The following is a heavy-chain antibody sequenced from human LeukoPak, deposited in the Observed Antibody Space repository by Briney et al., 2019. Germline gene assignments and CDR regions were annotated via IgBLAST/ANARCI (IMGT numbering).Heavy chain of an antibody. D-gene: IGHD6-13*01. CDR1: GYTFTSYG. J-gene: IGHJ4*02. Sequence: GASVKVSCKASGYTFTSYGISWVRQAPGQGLEWMGWISAYNGNTNYAQMLQGRVTMTTDTSTSTAYMELRSLRSDDTAVYYCARDSGIAAAGTPFDYWGQGTLVTVSS. CDR3: ARDSGIAAAGTPFDY. V-gene: IGHV1-18*01. CDR2: ISAYNGNT.